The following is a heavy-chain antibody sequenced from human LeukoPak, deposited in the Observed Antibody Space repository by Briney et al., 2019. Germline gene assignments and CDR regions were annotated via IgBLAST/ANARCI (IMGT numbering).Heavy chain of an antibody. Sequence: PSQTLSLTCTVSGGSISSGGYYWSWVRQHPGRGLEWIGYIYYSGSTYYNPSLKSRVTISVDTSKNQLSLKLSSVTAADTAVYYCARSQSKSDYYEDYWGQGTLVTVSS. D-gene: IGHD3-22*01. CDR1: GGSISSGGYY. V-gene: IGHV4-31*03. CDR3: ARSQSKSDYYEDY. CDR2: IYYSGST. J-gene: IGHJ4*02.